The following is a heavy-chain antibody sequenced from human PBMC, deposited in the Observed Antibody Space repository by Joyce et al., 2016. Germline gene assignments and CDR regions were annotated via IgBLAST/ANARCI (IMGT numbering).Heavy chain of an antibody. D-gene: IGHD1-14*01. J-gene: IGHJ6*02. V-gene: IGHV4-30-2*04. CDR3: AREAVYKTYYYGMDV. Sequence: LSLKSRVTISIDTPKKQISLKVTSVTAADTAVYYCAREAVYKTYYYGMDVWGQGTTVTVSS.